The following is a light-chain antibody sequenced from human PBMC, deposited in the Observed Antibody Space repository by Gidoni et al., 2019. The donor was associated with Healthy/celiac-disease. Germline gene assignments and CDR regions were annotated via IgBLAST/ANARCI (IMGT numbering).Light chain of an antibody. CDR3: QQSYSTPRS. V-gene: IGKV1-39*01. CDR1: QSISSY. Sequence: DIQMTQSPSSLSASVGDRVTITCRASQSISSYLHWYQQKPGKAPKLLIYAASSLQSGVPSRFSGSGYGTDFTLTISSLQPEDFATYYCQQSYSTPRSFGQGTKLEIK. J-gene: IGKJ2*03. CDR2: AAS.